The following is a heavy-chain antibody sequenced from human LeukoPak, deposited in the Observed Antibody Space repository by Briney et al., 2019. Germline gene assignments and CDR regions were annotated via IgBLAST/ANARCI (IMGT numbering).Heavy chain of an antibody. D-gene: IGHD2-2*01. CDR1: GGSISSYY. Sequence: NSSETLSLTCTVSGGSISSYYWSWIRQPPGKGLVWIGYIHYSGSTHYNPSLKSRVSISVDTSKNQFSLKLSSVTAADTAVYCCARTTEGYCRSTSCYDFSYSYYMDVWGKGTTVTISS. V-gene: IGHV4-59*01. CDR3: ARTTEGYCRSTSCYDFSYSYYMDV. CDR2: IHYSGST. J-gene: IGHJ6*03.